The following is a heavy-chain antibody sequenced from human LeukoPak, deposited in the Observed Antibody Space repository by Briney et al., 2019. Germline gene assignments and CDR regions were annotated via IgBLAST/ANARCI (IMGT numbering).Heavy chain of an antibody. CDR3: ARETLRSPKKGFDY. D-gene: IGHD4-17*01. V-gene: IGHV4-30-4*08. Sequence: SETLSLTCTVSGGSISSGDYYWSWIRQPPGKGLEWIGYIYYSGSTYYNPSLKSRVTISEDTSKNQFSLQLSSVTAADTAVYYCARETLRSPKKGFDYWGQGTLVTVSS. CDR2: IYYSGST. CDR1: GGSISSGDYY. J-gene: IGHJ4*02.